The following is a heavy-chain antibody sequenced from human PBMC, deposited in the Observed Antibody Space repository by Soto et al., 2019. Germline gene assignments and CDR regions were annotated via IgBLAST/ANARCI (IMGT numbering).Heavy chain of an antibody. Sequence: QLQLQESGSGLVKPSQTLSLTCAVSGGSISSGGYSWSWIRQPPGKGVEWIGYIYHSGYTYCNPSLKSRVTISVDRSKNQFSLKLSSVTAADTAVYYCARAHYGDYGYGMDVWGQGTTVTVSS. CDR2: IYHSGYT. CDR3: ARAHYGDYGYGMDV. CDR1: GGSISSGGYS. V-gene: IGHV4-30-2*01. J-gene: IGHJ6*02. D-gene: IGHD4-17*01.